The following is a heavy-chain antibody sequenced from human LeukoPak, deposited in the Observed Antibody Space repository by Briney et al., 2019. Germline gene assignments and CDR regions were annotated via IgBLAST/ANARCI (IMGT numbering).Heavy chain of an antibody. CDR1: GYTFTDYC. J-gene: IGHJ4*02. D-gene: IGHD4-23*01. Sequence: ASVNVSCKASGYTFTDYCIHWVQQAPGKGLQWMGRIDPKDDETIFAEKFKGRVTISVDATTDTAYLELNSLRSEDTAVYYCVYGSNAGLEDYWGQGTLVTVSS. CDR2: IDPKDDET. CDR3: VYGSNAGLEDY. V-gene: IGHV1-69-2*01.